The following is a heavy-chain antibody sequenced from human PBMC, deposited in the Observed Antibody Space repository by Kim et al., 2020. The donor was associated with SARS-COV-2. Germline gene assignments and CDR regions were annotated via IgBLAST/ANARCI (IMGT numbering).Heavy chain of an antibody. D-gene: IGHD3-10*01. V-gene: IGHV3-30*04. CDR1: GFTFSSYA. CDR3: AREPPILWFGPNDAFDI. J-gene: IGHJ3*02. Sequence: GGSLRLSCAASGFTFSSYAMHWVRQAPGKGLEWVAVISYDGSNKYYADSVKGRFTISRDNSKNTLYLQMNSLRAEDTAVYYCAREPPILWFGPNDAFDIWGQGTMVTVSS. CDR2: ISYDGSNK.